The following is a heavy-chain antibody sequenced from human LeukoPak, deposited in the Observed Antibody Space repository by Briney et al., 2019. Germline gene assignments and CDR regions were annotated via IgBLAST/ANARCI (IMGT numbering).Heavy chain of an antibody. CDR2: IYYSGST. CDR3: ARETPGRYSGYLSY. D-gene: IGHD5-12*01. CDR1: GGSISSSSYY. Sequence: PSETLSLTCTVSGGSISSSSYYWGWIRQPPGKGLEWIGSIYYSGSTYYNPSLKSRVTISVDTSKNQFSLKLSSVTAADTAVYYCARETPGRYSGYLSYWGQGTLVTVSS. V-gene: IGHV4-39*02. J-gene: IGHJ4*02.